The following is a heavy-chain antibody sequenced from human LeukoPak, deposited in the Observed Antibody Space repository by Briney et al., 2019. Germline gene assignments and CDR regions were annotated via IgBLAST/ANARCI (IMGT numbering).Heavy chain of an antibody. CDR1: GYTLTSYD. CDR3: AKDLHDPLWPCGDYSDY. D-gene: IGHD1-1*01. Sequence: GASVKVSCKASGYTLTSYDINWVRQATGQGLEWMGWMNTNSGNTGYTQKFQGRVTMTRNTSISTAYMELSSLRSEDTAVYYCAKDLHDPLWPCGDYSDYWGQGTLVTVSS. CDR2: MNTNSGNT. V-gene: IGHV1-8*01. J-gene: IGHJ4*02.